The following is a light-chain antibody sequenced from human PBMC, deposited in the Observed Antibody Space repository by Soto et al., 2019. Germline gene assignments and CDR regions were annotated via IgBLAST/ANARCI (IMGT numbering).Light chain of an antibody. J-gene: IGKJ1*01. CDR2: GAS. CDR1: QSVSSSY. CDR3: QQNGSSPT. V-gene: IGKV3-20*01. Sequence: EIVLTQSPGTLSLSPGERATLSCRASQSVSSSYLAWYQQKPGQAPRLLIYGASSRATGIPDRFSGSGSGTYFTLTISRLEPEDFAVYYCQQNGSSPTFGQGTKVEIK.